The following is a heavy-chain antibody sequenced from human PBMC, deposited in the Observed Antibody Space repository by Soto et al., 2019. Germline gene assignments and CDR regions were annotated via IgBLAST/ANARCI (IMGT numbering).Heavy chain of an antibody. CDR3: SRGLWQWLFDY. CDR2: IDPSGGAT. Sequence: QVQLVQSGAEVKKPGASVMVSCRASGYTFTSHYMHWVRQAPGQGLEWMGMIDPSGGATTYAQKFQXXVTINRDTSTTTVYMELSSLRPEDTAVYSCSRGLWQWLFDYWGQGTLVTVSS. D-gene: IGHD6-19*01. V-gene: IGHV1-46*03. J-gene: IGHJ4*02. CDR1: GYTFTSHY.